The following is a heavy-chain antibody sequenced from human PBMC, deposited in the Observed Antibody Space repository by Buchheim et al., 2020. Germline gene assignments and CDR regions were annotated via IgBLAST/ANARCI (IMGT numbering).Heavy chain of an antibody. D-gene: IGHD3-3*01. CDR3: ARLTHFGVDPYYYYGMDV. V-gene: IGHV1-46*01. CDR2: INPSGGST. CDR1: GYTFTSYD. J-gene: IGHJ6*02. Sequence: QVQLVQSGAEVKKPGASVKVSCKASGYTFTSYDMHWVRQAPGQGLEWMGIINPSGGSTSYAQKFQGRVTMTRDTSTSTVYMELSSLRSEDTAVYYCARLTHFGVDPYYYYGMDVWGQGTT.